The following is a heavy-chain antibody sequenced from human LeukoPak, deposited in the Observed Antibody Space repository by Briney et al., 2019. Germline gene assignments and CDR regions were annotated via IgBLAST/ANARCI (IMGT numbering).Heavy chain of an antibody. J-gene: IGHJ5*02. CDR2: IYPADSDT. CDR1: GYSFTDYW. CDR3: ARFRSVTGNNWFDP. D-gene: IGHD6-19*01. Sequence: GESLKISCKGFGYSFTDYWIAWVRQMPGKGLEWMGMIYPADSDTRYSPSFQGQVTISGDKSINTAYLQWSSLKASDSAMYYCARFRSVTGNNWFDPWGQGTLATVSS. V-gene: IGHV5-51*01.